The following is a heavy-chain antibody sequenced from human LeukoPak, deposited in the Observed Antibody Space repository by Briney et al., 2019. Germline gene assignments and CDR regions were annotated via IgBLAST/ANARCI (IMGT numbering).Heavy chain of an antibody. CDR3: AKDQGQEVVVPAAIDY. D-gene: IGHD2-2*01. V-gene: IGHV3-21*01. CDR2: ISSSSSYI. J-gene: IGHJ4*02. Sequence: GGSLRLSCAASGFTFSSYSMNWVRQAPGKGLEWVSSISSSSSYIYYADSVKGRFTISRDNAKNTLYLQMNSLRAEDTAVYYCAKDQGQEVVVPAAIDYWGQGTLVTVSS. CDR1: GFTFSSYS.